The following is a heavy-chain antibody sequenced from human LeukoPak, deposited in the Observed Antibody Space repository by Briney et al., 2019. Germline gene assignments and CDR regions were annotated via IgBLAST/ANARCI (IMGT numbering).Heavy chain of an antibody. V-gene: IGHV3-74*01. Sequence: PGGSLRLSCAASGCTFSSYWMHWVRQAPGKGLVWVSRINSDGSSTSYADSVKGRFTISRDNAKNTLYLQMTSLRAEDTAVYYCARGQGRYYYYYMDVWGKGTTVTVSS. CDR3: ARGQGRYYYYYMDV. CDR1: GCTFSSYW. J-gene: IGHJ6*03. CDR2: INSDGSST.